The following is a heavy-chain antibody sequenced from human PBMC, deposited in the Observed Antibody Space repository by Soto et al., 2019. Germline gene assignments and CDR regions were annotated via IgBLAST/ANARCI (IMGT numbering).Heavy chain of an antibody. CDR3: ARDNDRPQLGGNYYYILDV. D-gene: IGHD2-8*01. CDR2: IMPVFRTP. V-gene: IGHV1-69*12. J-gene: IGHJ6*02. Sequence: QVHLEQSGAEVKKPGSSVKVSCKASGGTFRTAAISWVRQAPGQGLEWLGGIMPVFRTPDYAQKFQGRVTITADESSSTAYMELSGLRSDDTAVYYCARDNDRPQLGGNYYYILDVWGQGPTITVSS. CDR1: GGTFRTAA.